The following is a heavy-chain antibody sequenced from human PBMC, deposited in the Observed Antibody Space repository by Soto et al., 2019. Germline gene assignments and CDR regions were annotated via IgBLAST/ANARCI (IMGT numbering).Heavy chain of an antibody. V-gene: IGHV4-59*08. Sequence: SETLSITCTVSGGSISSYYWSWIRQPPGKGLEWIGYIYYSGSTNYNPSLKSRVTISVDTSKNQFSLKLSPVTAADTAVYYCALFGTGTKENWFHPCCQGPLVTVS. J-gene: IGHJ5*02. CDR2: IYYSGST. CDR3: ALFGTGTKENWFHP. CDR1: GGSISSYY. D-gene: IGHD4-4*01.